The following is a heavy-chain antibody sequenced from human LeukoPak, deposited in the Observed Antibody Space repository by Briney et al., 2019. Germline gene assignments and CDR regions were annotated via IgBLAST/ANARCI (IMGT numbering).Heavy chain of an antibody. CDR1: GGSFSGYY. CDR3: ARGYDYANLNFDY. V-gene: IGHV4-34*01. D-gene: IGHD3-16*01. Sequence: SETLSLTCAVYGGSFSGYYWSWIRQPPGKGLEWIGEINHSGSTNYNPSLKSRVTISVDTSKNQFSLKLSFVTAADTAVYYCARGYDYANLNFDYWGQGTLVTVSS. J-gene: IGHJ4*02. CDR2: INHSGST.